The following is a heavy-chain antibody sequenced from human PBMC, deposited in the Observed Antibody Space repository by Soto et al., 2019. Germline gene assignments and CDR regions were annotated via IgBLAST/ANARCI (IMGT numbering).Heavy chain of an antibody. CDR1: GFTFSTYW. CDR2: IKEDGSEK. CDR3: ARGWGYFDSSGFPYLYAMDV. Sequence: WGSLRLSCAASGFTFSTYWISCGRHSPFKGLEWVANIKEDGSEKYYVDSVEGRFTISRDNAKNSLYLQMTSLRAEDTALYYCARGWGYFDSSGFPYLYAMDVWGQGTTVTV. J-gene: IGHJ6*02. D-gene: IGHD3-22*01. V-gene: IGHV3-7*01.